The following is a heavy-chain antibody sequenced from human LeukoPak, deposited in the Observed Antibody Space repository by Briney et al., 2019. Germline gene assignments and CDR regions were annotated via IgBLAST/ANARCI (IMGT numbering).Heavy chain of an antibody. CDR3: ASGYLDDFWSGHF. CDR1: GFTFSTHW. V-gene: IGHV3-7*01. J-gene: IGHJ4*02. Sequence: GGSLRLSCVASGFTFSTHWMSWVRQVPGKGLEWVANIQEDGSAKYYVDSVKGRFTISRDNAKKSLYLQMNSLRAEDSAVYYCASGYLDDFWSGHFWGQGTQVTVSS. D-gene: IGHD3-3*01. CDR2: IQEDGSAK.